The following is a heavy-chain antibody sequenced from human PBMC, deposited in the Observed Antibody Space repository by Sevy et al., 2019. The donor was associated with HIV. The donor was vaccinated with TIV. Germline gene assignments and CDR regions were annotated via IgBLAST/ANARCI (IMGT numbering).Heavy chain of an antibody. J-gene: IGHJ4*02. CDR1: GFTFSSYS. CDR2: ISSSSSYI. CDR3: ARDTCSGGSCYGDY. Sequence: GGSLRLSCAASGFTFSSYSMNWVRQAPGKGLEWVSSISSSSSYIYYADSVKGRFTISRDNAKNSLYLQMNSLRAEDTAVYYCARDTCSGGSCYGDYWGQGTLVTVSS. V-gene: IGHV3-21*01. D-gene: IGHD2-15*01.